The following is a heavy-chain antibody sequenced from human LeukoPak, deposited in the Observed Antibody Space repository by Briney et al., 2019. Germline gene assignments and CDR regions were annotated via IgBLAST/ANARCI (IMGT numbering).Heavy chain of an antibody. D-gene: IGHD6-6*01. Sequence: PGGSLRLSCAASGFAFSGYGMNWVRQAPGKGLEWVSYISYNSRSIEYADSVKGRFTISRDISKNSLYLQMNSLRAEDTAMYYCARGGAARPDYWGQGALVTVSS. CDR3: ARGGAARPDY. CDR1: GFAFSGYG. J-gene: IGHJ4*02. V-gene: IGHV3-48*01. CDR2: ISYNSRSI.